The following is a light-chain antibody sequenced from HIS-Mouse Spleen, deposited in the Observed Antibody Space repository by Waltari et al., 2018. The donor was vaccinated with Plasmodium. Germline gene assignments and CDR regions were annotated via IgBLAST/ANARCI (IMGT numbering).Light chain of an antibody. Sequence: SYELTQPPSVSVSPGQTARIPCSGDALPKKYAYWYQQKSGQAPVLVIYEDSKRPSGIPERFSGSSSGTMATLTISGAQVEDEADYYCYSTDSSGYHYVFGTGTKVTVL. CDR1: ALPKKY. V-gene: IGLV3-10*01. CDR3: YSTDSSGYHYV. J-gene: IGLJ1*01. CDR2: EDS.